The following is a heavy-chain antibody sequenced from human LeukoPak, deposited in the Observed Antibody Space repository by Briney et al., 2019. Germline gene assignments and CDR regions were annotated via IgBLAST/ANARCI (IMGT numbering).Heavy chain of an antibody. CDR3: ARDSSGYYVPRYFQH. CDR1: GFTFRSYS. Sequence: GGSLRLSRAASGFTFRSYSMNWVRQAPGKGLEWVSSISSSSSYIYYADSVKGRFTISRDNAKNSLYLQMNSLRAEDTAVYYCARDSSGYYVPRYFQHWGQGTLVTVSS. CDR2: ISSSSSYI. V-gene: IGHV3-21*01. J-gene: IGHJ1*01. D-gene: IGHD3-22*01.